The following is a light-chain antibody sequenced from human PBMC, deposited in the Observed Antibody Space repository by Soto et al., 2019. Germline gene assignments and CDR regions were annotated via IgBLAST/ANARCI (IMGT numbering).Light chain of an antibody. CDR2: EVS. CDR3: SSYTSSSTRV. V-gene: IGLV2-14*01. CDR1: ISDVGGYNY. Sequence: QSALTQPPSASGSPGQSVTISCTGTISDVGGYNYVSWYQQHPGKAPKLMIYEVSNRPSGVSNRFSGSKSGNTASLTISGLQTEDEADYYCSSYTSSSTRVFGTGTKVNVL. J-gene: IGLJ1*01.